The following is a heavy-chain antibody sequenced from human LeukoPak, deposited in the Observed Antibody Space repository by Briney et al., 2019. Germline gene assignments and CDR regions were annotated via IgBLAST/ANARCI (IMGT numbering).Heavy chain of an antibody. V-gene: IGHV4-4*02. D-gene: IGHD4-17*01. CDR3: ARLTTVTTGWFDP. Sequence: SETLSLTCAVSGGSISSSNWWSWVRQPPGKGLEWIGEIYHSGSTNYNPSLKSRVTISVDKSKNQFSLKLSSVTAADTAVYYCARLTTVTTGWFDPWGQGTLVTVSS. CDR2: IYHSGST. CDR1: GGSISSSNW. J-gene: IGHJ5*02.